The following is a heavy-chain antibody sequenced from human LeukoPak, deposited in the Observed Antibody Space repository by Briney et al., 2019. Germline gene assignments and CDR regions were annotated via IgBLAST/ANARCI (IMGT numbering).Heavy chain of an antibody. CDR2: IWYDGSNK. D-gene: IGHD5-18*01. V-gene: IGHV3-33*08. CDR1: GFTFSTFA. Sequence: GGSLRLSCAASGFTFSTFAMSWVRQAPGKGLEWVSLIWYDGSNKYYADSVKGRFTISRDNSKNTLNLQMNSLRAEDTALYYCARDRAMVVGSSWYYDYWGQGTLVTVSS. J-gene: IGHJ4*02. CDR3: ARDRAMVVGSSWYYDY.